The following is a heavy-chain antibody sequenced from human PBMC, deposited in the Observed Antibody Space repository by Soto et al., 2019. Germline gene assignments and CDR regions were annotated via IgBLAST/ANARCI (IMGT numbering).Heavy chain of an antibody. CDR1: GGSFSGYY. Sequence: PSETLSLTCAVYGGSFSGYYWSWIRQPPGKGLEWIGEINHSGSTNYNPSLKSRVTISVDTSKNQFSLKLSSVTAADTAVYYCARGDTAMDPDLLHYYYGMDVWGQGTTVTVSS. CDR2: INHSGST. CDR3: ARGDTAMDPDLLHYYYGMDV. J-gene: IGHJ6*02. V-gene: IGHV4-34*01. D-gene: IGHD5-18*01.